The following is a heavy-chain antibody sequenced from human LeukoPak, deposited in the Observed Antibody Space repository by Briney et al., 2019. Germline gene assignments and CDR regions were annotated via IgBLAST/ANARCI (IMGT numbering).Heavy chain of an antibody. D-gene: IGHD5-18*01. Sequence: PSETLSLTCTVSGGSISSSSYYWGWIRQPPGKGLEWIGSIYYSGSTYYNPSLKSRVTISVDTSKNQFSLKLSSVTAADTAVYYCAAFKYSYGPIDYWGQGTLVTVSS. CDR2: IYYSGST. CDR3: AAFKYSYGPIDY. J-gene: IGHJ4*02. V-gene: IGHV4-39*07. CDR1: GGSISSSSYY.